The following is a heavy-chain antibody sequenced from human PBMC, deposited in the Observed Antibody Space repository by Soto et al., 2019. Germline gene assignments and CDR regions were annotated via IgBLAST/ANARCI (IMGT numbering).Heavy chain of an antibody. CDR1: GGSISSSSYY. J-gene: IGHJ4*02. Sequence: QLQLQESGPGLVKPSETLSLTCTVSGGSISSSSYYWGWIRQPPGKGLEWIGSIYYSGSTYYNPSLKSRVTISVDTSKNQFSLKLSSVTAADTAVYYCARLTGYYYDSSGYNFDYWGQGTLVTVSS. CDR2: IYYSGST. V-gene: IGHV4-39*01. CDR3: ARLTGYYYDSSGYNFDY. D-gene: IGHD3-22*01.